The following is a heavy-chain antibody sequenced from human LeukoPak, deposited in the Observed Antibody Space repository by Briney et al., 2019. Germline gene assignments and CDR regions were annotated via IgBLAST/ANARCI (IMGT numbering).Heavy chain of an antibody. V-gene: IGHV1-69*08. J-gene: IGHJ4*02. CDR3: AGGSRATQGY. Sequence: SVKVSCKASGGTFSSYTISWVRQAPGQGLEWMGRITPVFGTVDYAQKFQDRVTIIADISTTTVYMELSSLVSEDTAVYYCAGGSRATQGYWGQGTLVTVSS. CDR1: GGTFSSYT. CDR2: ITPVFGTV. D-gene: IGHD6-19*01.